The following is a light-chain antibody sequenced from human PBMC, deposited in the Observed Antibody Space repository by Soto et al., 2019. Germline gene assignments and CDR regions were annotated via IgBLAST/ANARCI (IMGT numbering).Light chain of an antibody. CDR2: EVS. Sequence: QSVLTQPASVSGSPGQSITISCTGTSSDVGGYNYVSWYQQHPGKAPKLMIYEVSNRPSGVSNRFSGSKSGNTASLTISGLQAEDEAHYYCISYTSSSTHVFGIGTKVAVL. CDR1: SSDVGGYNY. V-gene: IGLV2-14*01. CDR3: ISYTSSSTHV. J-gene: IGLJ1*01.